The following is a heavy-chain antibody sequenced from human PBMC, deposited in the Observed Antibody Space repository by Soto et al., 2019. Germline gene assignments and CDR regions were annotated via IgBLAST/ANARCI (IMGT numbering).Heavy chain of an antibody. D-gene: IGHD2-8*01. Sequence: EVQVAESGGGSVQPGRSLRLSCAASGFTFDEYAMHWVRQAPGKGLEWVSSINWNSGNIGYADSVRGQFTISRDNAKNSLYLQMNSLRPEDTAFYYCAKVTKYCSSGVCSVFDYWGQGTLVTVSS. CDR3: AKVTKYCSSGVCSVFDY. CDR1: GFTFDEYA. V-gene: IGHV3-9*01. J-gene: IGHJ4*02. CDR2: INWNSGNI.